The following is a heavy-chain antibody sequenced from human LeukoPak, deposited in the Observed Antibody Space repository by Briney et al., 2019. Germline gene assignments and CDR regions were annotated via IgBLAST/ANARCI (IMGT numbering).Heavy chain of an antibody. V-gene: IGHV2-70*17. J-gene: IGHJ4*02. CDR3: ARMVRLTKGSYYFDY. D-gene: IGHD4-11*01. Sequence: ESGPTLVNPTQTLTLTCSFSGFSLSTAGMCVNWIRQPPGKALEWLARIDWDGAKFYPSSLKARLTISRDTSENQVVLTMTNMDPVDTATYFCARMVRLTKGSYYFDYWGQGALVTVSS. CDR1: GFSLSTAGMC. CDR2: IDWDGAK.